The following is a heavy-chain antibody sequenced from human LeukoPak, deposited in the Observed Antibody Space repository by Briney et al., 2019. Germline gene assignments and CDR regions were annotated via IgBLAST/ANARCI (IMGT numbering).Heavy chain of an antibody. CDR1: GFTFDDYA. CDR2: ISGEGGST. V-gene: IGHV3-43*02. D-gene: IGHD3-22*01. J-gene: IGHJ5*02. CDR3: AKGAVVVITS. Sequence: GGSLRLSCAASGFTFDDYAMHWVRQAPGKGLEWVSLISGEGGSTYYADSVKGRFTISRDNSKNSLYLQMNSLRTEGTALYYCAKGAVVVITSWGQGTLVTVSS.